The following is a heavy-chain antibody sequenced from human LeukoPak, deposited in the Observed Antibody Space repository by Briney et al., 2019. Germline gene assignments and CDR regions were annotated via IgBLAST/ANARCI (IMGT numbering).Heavy chain of an antibody. CDR2: ISGSGGST. CDR1: GFTFSSYA. Sequence: GEPLTLSCAASGFTFSSYAMSWVRQPPGKGLEWVSAISGSGGSTYYADSVKGRFTISRDNSKNTLYLQMNSLGAEDTAVYYCAKNPGRRDYWGQGTLVTVSS. CDR3: AKNPGRRDY. J-gene: IGHJ4*02. V-gene: IGHV3-23*01.